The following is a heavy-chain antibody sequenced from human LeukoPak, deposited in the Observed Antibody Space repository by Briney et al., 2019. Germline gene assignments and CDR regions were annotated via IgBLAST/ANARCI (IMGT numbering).Heavy chain of an antibody. Sequence: GGSLRLSCSASGFTFSSYAMTWVRQAPGKGLEWVSTISGRGDLEFYTESVKGRFTISRDHPKNTVHLQMDSLRAEDTAIYYCAREGDFWSGYPIDHYYYMDVWGKGTTVTVTS. CDR1: GFTFSSYA. J-gene: IGHJ6*03. CDR3: AREGDFWSGYPIDHYYYMDV. D-gene: IGHD3-3*01. CDR2: ISGRGDLE. V-gene: IGHV3-23*01.